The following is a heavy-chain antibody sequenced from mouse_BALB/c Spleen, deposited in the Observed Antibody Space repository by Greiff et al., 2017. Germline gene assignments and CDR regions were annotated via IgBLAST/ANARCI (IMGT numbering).Heavy chain of an antibody. CDR3: ARTYDYGFAY. J-gene: IGHJ3*01. CDR2: IYPGSGNT. Sequence: QVQLQQSGAELARPGASVKLSCKASGYTFTDYYINWVKQRTGQGLEWIGEIYPGSGNTYYNEKFKGKATLTADKSSSTAYMQLSSLTSEDSAVYCCARTYDYGFAYWGQGTLVTVSA. V-gene: IGHV1-77*01. CDR1: GYTFTDYY. D-gene: IGHD2-4*01.